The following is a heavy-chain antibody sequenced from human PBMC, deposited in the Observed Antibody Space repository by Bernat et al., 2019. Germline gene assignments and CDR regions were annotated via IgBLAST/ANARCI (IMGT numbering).Heavy chain of an antibody. CDR1: VYSFTSYW. J-gene: IGHJ4*02. CDR3: GRRCSGGSCYQAVDY. V-gene: IGHV5-10-1*03. Sequence: EVQLVQSGAEVKKPGESLRISCQGSVYSFTSYWITWVRQMPGKGLEWMGRIDPGDSYTNYSPSFQGHVTISADKYISNAYLQWSSMKASDTAMYYCGRRCSGGSCYQAVDYWGQGTLVTVSS. CDR2: IDPGDSYT. D-gene: IGHD2-15*01.